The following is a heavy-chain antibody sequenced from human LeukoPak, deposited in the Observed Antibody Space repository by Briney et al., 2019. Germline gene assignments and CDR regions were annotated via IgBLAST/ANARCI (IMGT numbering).Heavy chain of an antibody. CDR2: ISGSGGST. CDR1: GLTFSSYA. D-gene: IGHD5-18*01. V-gene: IGHV3-23*01. Sequence: GSLRLSCAASGLTFSSYAMSWVRQAPGKGLEWVSAISGSGGSTYYADSVKGRFTISRDNSKNTLYLQMNSLRAEDTAVYYCAKAGGAMEVFDYWGQGTLVTVSS. CDR3: AKAGGAMEVFDY. J-gene: IGHJ4*02.